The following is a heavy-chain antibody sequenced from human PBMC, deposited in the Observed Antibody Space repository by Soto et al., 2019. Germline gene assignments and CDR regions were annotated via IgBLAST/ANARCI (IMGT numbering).Heavy chain of an antibody. CDR1: GGSISSGGYY. CDR2: IYYSGST. Sequence: PSETLSLTCTVSGGSISSGGYYWSWIRQHPGKGLEWIGNIYYSGSTYYNPSLKSRVTISVDTSKNQFSLKLSSVTAADTAVYYCARHYSSSQGGYYYYYYMDVWGKGTTVTVSS. V-gene: IGHV4-39*01. D-gene: IGHD6-6*01. CDR3: ARHYSSSQGGYYYYYYMDV. J-gene: IGHJ6*03.